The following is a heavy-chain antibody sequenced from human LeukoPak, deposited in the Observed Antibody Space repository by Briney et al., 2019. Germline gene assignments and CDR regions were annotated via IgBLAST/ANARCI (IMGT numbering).Heavy chain of an antibody. D-gene: IGHD2-15*01. V-gene: IGHV3-23*01. CDR3: AKDVVVVAATHLQH. J-gene: IGHJ1*01. CDR1: GFTFSSYA. Sequence: GGSLRLSCAASGFTFSSYAMSGVRQAPGKGLEWVSAISGSGGSTYYADSVKGRFTISRDNSKNTLYLQMNSLRAEDTAVYYCAKDVVVVAATHLQHWGQGTLVTVSS. CDR2: ISGSGGST.